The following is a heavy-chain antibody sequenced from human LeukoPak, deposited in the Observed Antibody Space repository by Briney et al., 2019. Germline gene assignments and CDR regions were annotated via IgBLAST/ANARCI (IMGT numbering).Heavy chain of an antibody. Sequence: KPSETLSLTCAVYGGSFSGYYWSWIRQPPGKGLEWIGEINHSGSTNYNPSLKSRVTISVDTSKNQFSLKLSSVTAADTAVYYCARGRNHDAFDIWGQGTMVTVSS. CDR3: ARGRNHDAFDI. V-gene: IGHV4-34*01. CDR2: INHSGST. J-gene: IGHJ3*02. D-gene: IGHD2/OR15-2a*01. CDR1: GGSFSGYY.